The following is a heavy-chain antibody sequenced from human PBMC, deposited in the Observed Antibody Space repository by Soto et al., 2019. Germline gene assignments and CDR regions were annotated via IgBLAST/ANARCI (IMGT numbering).Heavy chain of an antibody. CDR1: GFTFSSYA. CDR2: ISGSGGST. V-gene: IGHV3-23*01. J-gene: IGHJ6*02. D-gene: IGHD6-25*01. Sequence: EVQLLESGGGLVQPGGSLRLSCAASGFTFSSYAMSWVRQAPGKGLEWVSAISGSGGSTYYADSVKGRFTISRDNSKNTLYLQMNSLRAEDTAVYYCASLPFGGYHYYYGMDVWGQGTTVTVSS. CDR3: ASLPFGGYHYYYGMDV.